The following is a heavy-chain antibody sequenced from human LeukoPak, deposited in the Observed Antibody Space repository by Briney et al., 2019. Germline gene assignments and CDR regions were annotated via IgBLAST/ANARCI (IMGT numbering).Heavy chain of an antibody. Sequence: GASVKVSCKASGGTFSSYAISWVRQAPGQGLEWMGRIIPILGIASYAQKFQGRVTITADKSTSTAYMELSSPRSEDTAVYYCAREGYYYDSSGYYYLDYWGQGTLVTVSS. V-gene: IGHV1-69*04. CDR2: IIPILGIA. CDR1: GGTFSSYA. D-gene: IGHD3-22*01. CDR3: AREGYYYDSSGYYYLDY. J-gene: IGHJ4*02.